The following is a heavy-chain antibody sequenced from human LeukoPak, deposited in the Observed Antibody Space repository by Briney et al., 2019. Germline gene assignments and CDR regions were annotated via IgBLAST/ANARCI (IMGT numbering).Heavy chain of an antibody. CDR2: INHSGTT. J-gene: IGHJ4*02. D-gene: IGHD1-26*01. Sequence: GSLRLSCAASRFTFSSYAMGWVRQPPGKGLEWIGEINHSGTTKYNPSLKSRVTISVDTSKNQFSLKLGSVTAADTAVYYCARRPPNSGSYDGPSGLDYWGQGTLVTVSS. CDR3: ARRPPNSGSYDGPSGLDY. CDR1: RFTFSSYA. V-gene: IGHV4-34*01.